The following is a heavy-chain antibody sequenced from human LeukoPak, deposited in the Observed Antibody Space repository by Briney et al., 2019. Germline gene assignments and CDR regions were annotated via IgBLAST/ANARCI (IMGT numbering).Heavy chain of an antibody. CDR1: GYTFTGYY. Sequence: GASVKVSCKASGYTFTGYYMHWVRQAPGQGLEWMGWINPNSGGTNYAQKFQGRVTMTRDTSISTAYMELSRLRSDDTAVYYCARGWALLWFGEFPLDYWGQGTLVTVSS. D-gene: IGHD3-10*01. J-gene: IGHJ4*02. CDR2: INPNSGGT. CDR3: ARGWALLWFGEFPLDY. V-gene: IGHV1-2*02.